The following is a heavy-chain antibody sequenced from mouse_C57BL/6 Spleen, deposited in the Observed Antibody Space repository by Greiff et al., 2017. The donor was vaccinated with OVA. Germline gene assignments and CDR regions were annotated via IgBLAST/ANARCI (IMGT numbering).Heavy chain of an antibody. V-gene: IGHV1-62-2*01. CDR2: FYPGSGSI. CDR3: ARHEENGSRGDYAMDY. Sequence: QVQLQQSGAELVKPGASVKLSCKASGYTFTEYTIHWVKQRTGQGLEWIGWFYPGSGSIKYNEKFKDKATLTADKSSSTVYMELSRLTSEDSAVYFCARHEENGSRGDYAMDYWGQGTSVTVSS. D-gene: IGHD1-1*01. CDR1: GYTFTEYT. J-gene: IGHJ4*01.